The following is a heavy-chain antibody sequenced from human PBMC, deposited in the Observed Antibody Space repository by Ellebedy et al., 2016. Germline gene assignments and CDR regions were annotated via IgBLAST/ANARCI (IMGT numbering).Heavy chain of an antibody. J-gene: IGHJ6*02. D-gene: IGHD3-9*01. Sequence: SETLSLTXTVSGGSISSYYWGWIRQPPGKGLEWIGSIYHSGSTYYNPSLKSRVTISVDTSKNQFSLKLSSVTAADTAVYYCARGDTYYDILTGYSNYYYYGMDVWGQGTTVTVSS. CDR1: GGSISSYY. V-gene: IGHV4-38-2*02. CDR2: IYHSGST. CDR3: ARGDTYYDILTGYSNYYYYGMDV.